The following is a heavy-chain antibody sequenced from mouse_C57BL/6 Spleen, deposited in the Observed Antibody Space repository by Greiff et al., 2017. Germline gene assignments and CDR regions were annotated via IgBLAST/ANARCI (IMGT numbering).Heavy chain of an antibody. CDR3: ARSYSNSYFDY. CDR2: ISSGSSTI. Sequence: EVKLVESGGGLVKPGGSLKLSCAASGFTFSDYGMHWVRQAPEKGLEWVAYISSGSSTIYYADTVKGRFTISRDNAKNTLFLHMTSLRSEDTAMYYCARSYSNSYFDYWGQGTTLTVSS. J-gene: IGHJ2*01. D-gene: IGHD2-5*01. V-gene: IGHV5-17*01. CDR1: GFTFSDYG.